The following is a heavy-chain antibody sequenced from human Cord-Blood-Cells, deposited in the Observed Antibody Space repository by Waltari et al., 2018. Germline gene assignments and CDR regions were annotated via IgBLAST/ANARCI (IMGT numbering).Heavy chain of an antibody. Sequence: VQLQRWGAGLLKPSECLSLTCAVAGGCFIGYYWCWTRQPPGKGLEWIGEINHSGSTNYNPSLKSRVTISVDTSKNQFSLKLSSVTAADTAVYYCATRYCTNGVCYFDYWGQGTLVTVSS. J-gene: IGHJ4*02. V-gene: IGHV4-34*01. CDR1: GGCFIGYY. CDR2: INHSGST. CDR3: ATRYCTNGVCYFDY. D-gene: IGHD2-8*01.